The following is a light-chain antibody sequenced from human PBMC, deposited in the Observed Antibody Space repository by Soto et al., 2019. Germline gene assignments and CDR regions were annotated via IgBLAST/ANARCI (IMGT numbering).Light chain of an antibody. CDR3: TSYTSSSTYV. CDR1: SSNIGSKT. Sequence: QSVLTQPPSASGTPGQRVTISCSGSSSNIGSKTVNWYQQLPGTAPKLLIYSNNQRPSGVSNRFSGSKSGTTASLTISGLQTEDEAEYYCTSYTSSSTYVFGTGTKLTVL. V-gene: IGLV1-44*01. J-gene: IGLJ1*01. CDR2: SNN.